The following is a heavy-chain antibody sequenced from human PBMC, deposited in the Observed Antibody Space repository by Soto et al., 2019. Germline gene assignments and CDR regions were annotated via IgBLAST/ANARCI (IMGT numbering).Heavy chain of an antibody. CDR1: GFTFSSYA. CDR2: ISGSGGST. D-gene: IGHD6-19*01. J-gene: IGHJ5*02. V-gene: IGHV3-23*01. CDR3: AKDPSSGWSPGWFDP. Sequence: GGSLRLSCAASGFTFSSYAMSWVRQAPGKGLEWVSAISGSGGSTYYADSVKGRFTISGDNSKNTLYLQMNSLRAEDTAVYYCAKDPSSGWSPGWFDPWGQGTLVTVSS.